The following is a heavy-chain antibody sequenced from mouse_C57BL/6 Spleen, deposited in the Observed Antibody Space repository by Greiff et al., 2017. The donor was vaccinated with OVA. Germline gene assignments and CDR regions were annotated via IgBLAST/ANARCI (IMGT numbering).Heavy chain of an antibody. Sequence: QVQLQQPGTELVKPGASVKLSCKASGYTFTSYWMHWVKQRPGQGLAWIGNINPRNGGSNYNEKFKRKATLTVDKSSSTAYMQLSRLTSEDCAVYYCARHERAYDGYYVGVAYWGQGTLVTVSA. CDR2: INPRNGGS. CDR3: ARHERAYDGYYVGVAY. D-gene: IGHD2-3*01. CDR1: GYTFTSYW. J-gene: IGHJ3*01. V-gene: IGHV1-53*01.